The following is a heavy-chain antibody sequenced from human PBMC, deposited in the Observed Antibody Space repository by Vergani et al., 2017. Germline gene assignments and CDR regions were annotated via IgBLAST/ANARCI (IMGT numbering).Heavy chain of an antibody. D-gene: IGHD3-9*01. CDR3: ARGDILTGYYSGHPFDY. Sequence: QVQLQQWGAGLLKPSETLSLTCAVYGGSFSGYYWSWIRQPPGKGLEWIGEINHSGSTNYNPSLKSRVTISVDTSKNQFSLKLSSVTAADTAVYYCARGDILTGYYSGHPFDYWGQGTLVTVSS. CDR2: INHSGST. V-gene: IGHV4-34*01. CDR1: GGSFSGYY. J-gene: IGHJ4*02.